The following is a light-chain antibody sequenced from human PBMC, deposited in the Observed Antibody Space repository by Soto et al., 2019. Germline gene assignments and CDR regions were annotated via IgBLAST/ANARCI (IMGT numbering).Light chain of an antibody. V-gene: IGKV1-39*01. CDR2: AAS. J-gene: IGKJ5*01. CDR1: QSVNYY. CDR3: QQSYSIPIT. Sequence: GDRVTITCRASQSVNYYLNWYQQKPGKAPKLLIYAASNLQGGVPSRFSGSGSGTDFILTISSLQREDFASYFCQQSYSIPITFGQGTRLEIK.